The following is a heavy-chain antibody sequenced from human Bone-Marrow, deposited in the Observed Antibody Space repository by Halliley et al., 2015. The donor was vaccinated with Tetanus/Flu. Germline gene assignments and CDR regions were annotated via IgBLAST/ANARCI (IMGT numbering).Heavy chain of an antibody. V-gene: IGHV1-18*04. J-gene: IGHJ4*02. CDR3: ARSRGGYSGYVPNN. CDR2: ISIYNGNT. CDR1: GYPFTDNG. D-gene: IGHD5-12*01. Sequence: QMQLVQSGAEVKKPGASVKVSCKASGYPFTDNGISWVRQAPGQGLEWMGWISIYNGNTNSVQKFQGRVTMTRDTSTSTAYLEVRSLTSDDTAIYYCARSRGGYSGYVPNNWGQGSQVTVSS.